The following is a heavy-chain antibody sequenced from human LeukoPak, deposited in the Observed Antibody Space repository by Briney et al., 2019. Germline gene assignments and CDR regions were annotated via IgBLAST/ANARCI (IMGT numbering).Heavy chain of an antibody. V-gene: IGHV4-59*01. Sequence: SETLSLTCTVSGGSISSYYWSWIRQPPGKGLEWIGYIYYSGSTNYNPSLKSRVTISVDTSKNQFSLKLSSVTAADTAVYYCARGPNYYDSSGYYYPDYWGQGTLVTVSS. CDR2: IYYSGST. CDR1: GGSISSYY. J-gene: IGHJ4*02. D-gene: IGHD3-22*01. CDR3: ARGPNYYDSSGYYYPDY.